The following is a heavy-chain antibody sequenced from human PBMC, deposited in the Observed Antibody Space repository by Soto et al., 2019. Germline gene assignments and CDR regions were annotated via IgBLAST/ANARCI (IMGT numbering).Heavy chain of an antibody. CDR1: GFRFSDTW. J-gene: IGHJ4*02. CDR3: VREPRGGVYNFAQ. V-gene: IGHV3-15*07. D-gene: IGHD1-1*01. Sequence: DVQLEESGGGLVKPGGSLRLSCAASGFRFSDTWMHWVRQAPGEGLEWVGRIKSKTDGGTMYYAAAVNGRFSISRDDSNNILYLAMNGLHTQDTGVYYCVREPRGGVYNFAQWGQGTQVIVSS. CDR2: IKSKTDGGTM.